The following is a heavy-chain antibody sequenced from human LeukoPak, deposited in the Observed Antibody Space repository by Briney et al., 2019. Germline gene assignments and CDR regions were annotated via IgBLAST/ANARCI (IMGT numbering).Heavy chain of an antibody. CDR3: ASSTYYYDSSGYYWGILGY. V-gene: IGHV1-8*01. CDR2: MNPNSGNT. Sequence: GASVKVSCKASGYTFTSYDINWVRQATGQGLEWMGWMNPNSGNTGYAQKFQGRVTMTRNTSISTAYMELSSLRSEDTAVYYCASSTYYYDSSGYYWGILGYWGQGTLDTVSS. J-gene: IGHJ4*02. CDR1: GYTFTSYD. D-gene: IGHD3-22*01.